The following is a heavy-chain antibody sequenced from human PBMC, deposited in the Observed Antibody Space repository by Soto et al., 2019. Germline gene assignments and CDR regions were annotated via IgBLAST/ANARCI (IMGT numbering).Heavy chain of an antibody. CDR2: ISWNSGSI. V-gene: IGHV3-9*01. J-gene: IGHJ3*02. CDR3: ARGGGYSYGVDAFDI. D-gene: IGHD5-18*01. CDR1: GFTFDDYA. Sequence: SLRLSCAASGFTFDDYAMHWVRQAPGKGLEWVSGISWNSGSIGYADSVKGRFTISRDNAKNSLYLQMNSLRAEDTAVYYCARGGGYSYGVDAFDIWGQGTMVTVSS.